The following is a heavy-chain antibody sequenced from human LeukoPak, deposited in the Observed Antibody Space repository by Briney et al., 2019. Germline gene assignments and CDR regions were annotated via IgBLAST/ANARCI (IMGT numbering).Heavy chain of an antibody. Sequence: GASVKVSCKASGYTFTSYDINWVRQATGQGLEWMGWMNPNSGNTGYAQKFQGRVTMTRNTSISTAYMELSSLRSEDTAVYYCARKRSGSYSSRLGFNWFDPWGQGTLVTVSS. CDR2: MNPNSGNT. CDR3: ARKRSGSYSSRLGFNWFDP. J-gene: IGHJ5*02. V-gene: IGHV1-8*01. D-gene: IGHD1-26*01. CDR1: GYTFTSYD.